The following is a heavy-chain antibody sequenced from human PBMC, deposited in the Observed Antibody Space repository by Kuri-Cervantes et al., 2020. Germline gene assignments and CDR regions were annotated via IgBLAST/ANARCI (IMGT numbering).Heavy chain of an antibody. V-gene: IGHV4-30-4*08. D-gene: IGHD3-22*01. Sequence: SETLSLTCAVYGGSFSGYYWSWIRQPPGKGLEWIGYIYYSGSTYYNPSLKSRVTISVDTSKNQFSLKLSSVTAADTAVYYCARETGVIYYYDSSAFADYWGQGTLVTVSS. CDR3: ARETGVIYYYDSSAFADY. J-gene: IGHJ4*02. CDR1: GGSFSGYY. CDR2: IYYSGST.